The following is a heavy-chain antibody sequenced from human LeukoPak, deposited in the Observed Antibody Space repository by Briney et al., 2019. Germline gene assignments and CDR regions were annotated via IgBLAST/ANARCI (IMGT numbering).Heavy chain of an antibody. CDR2: IIPIFGTA. J-gene: IGHJ4*02. V-gene: IGHV1-69*13. CDR3: ARPDEDRGYSYGYNY. CDR1: GYTFTSYD. D-gene: IGHD5-18*01. Sequence: ASVKVSCKASGYTFTSYDISWVRQAPGQGLEWMGGIIPIFGTANYAQKFQGRVTITADESTSTAYMELSSLRSEDTAVYYCARPDEDRGYSYGYNYWGQGTLVTVSS.